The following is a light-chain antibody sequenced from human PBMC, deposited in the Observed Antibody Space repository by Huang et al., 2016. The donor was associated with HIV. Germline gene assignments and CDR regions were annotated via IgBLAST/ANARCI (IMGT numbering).Light chain of an antibody. J-gene: IGKJ4*01. CDR1: QSVSSY. CDR3: QQRSNWAPIT. V-gene: IGKV3-11*01. Sequence: EIVLTQSPATLSLSPGERATLSCRASQSVSSYLAWSQQKPGQAPRLLIYDASNRATGIPARFSGSGSGTDVTLTISSLEPEDFAVYYCQQRSNWAPITFGGGTKVEIK. CDR2: DAS.